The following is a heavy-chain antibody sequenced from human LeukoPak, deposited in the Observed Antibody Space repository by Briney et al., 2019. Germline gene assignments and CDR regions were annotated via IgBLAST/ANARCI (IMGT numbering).Heavy chain of an antibody. J-gene: IGHJ4*02. Sequence: SETLSLTCTVSGGSISSSSYYWGWIRQPPGKGLEWIGSIYYSGSTYYNPSLKSRVTISVDPSKNQFSLKLSSVTAADTAVYYCLIGLYSSGWYLNYWGQGTLVTVSS. V-gene: IGHV4-39*07. CDR2: IYYSGST. CDR1: GGSISSSSYY. D-gene: IGHD6-19*01. CDR3: LIGLYSSGWYLNY.